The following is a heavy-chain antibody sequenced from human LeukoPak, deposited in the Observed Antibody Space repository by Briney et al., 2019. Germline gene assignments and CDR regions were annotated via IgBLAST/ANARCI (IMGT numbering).Heavy chain of an antibody. Sequence: SETLSLTCAAYGGSFSGYDWSWIRQPPGKGLEWIGEINHSGSTNYNPSLKSRVTISVDTSKNQFSLKLSTVTAADTAVYYCGRGPEYGDPYYFDYWGQGNLVNVSS. CDR1: GGSFSGYD. V-gene: IGHV4-34*01. CDR3: GRGPEYGDPYYFDY. D-gene: IGHD4-17*01. J-gene: IGHJ4*02. CDR2: INHSGST.